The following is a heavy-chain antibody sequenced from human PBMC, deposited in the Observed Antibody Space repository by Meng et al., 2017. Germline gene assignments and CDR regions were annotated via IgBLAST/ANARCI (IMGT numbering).Heavy chain of an antibody. CDR1: GFTFSSYS. J-gene: IGHJ3*02. D-gene: IGHD6-19*01. CDR3: ARGQDQYSSGWNAFDI. CDR2: ISSSSSYI. Sequence: GESLKISCAASGFTFSSYSMNWVRQAPGKGLEWVSSISSSSSYIYYADSVKCRFTISRDNAKNSLYLQMNSLRAEDTAGYYCARGQDQYSSGWNAFDIWGQGTMVTVS. V-gene: IGHV3-21*01.